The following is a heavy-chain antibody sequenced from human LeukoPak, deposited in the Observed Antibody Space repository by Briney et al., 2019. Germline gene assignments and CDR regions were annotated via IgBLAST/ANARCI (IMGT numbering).Heavy chain of an antibody. CDR2: IYASGST. CDR3: ARDIRSHNGPGGYYYYYMDV. D-gene: IGHD2-8*01. CDR1: GDSMNDSY. J-gene: IGHJ6*03. Sequence: PSETLSLTCTVSGDSMNDSYWSWIRQPAGKGLEWIGRIYASGSTNYNPSLKSRVTRSVDTSSNQFSLTLSSVTAADTAVYHCARDIRSHNGPGGYYYYYMDVWGKGTTVTVSS. V-gene: IGHV4-4*07.